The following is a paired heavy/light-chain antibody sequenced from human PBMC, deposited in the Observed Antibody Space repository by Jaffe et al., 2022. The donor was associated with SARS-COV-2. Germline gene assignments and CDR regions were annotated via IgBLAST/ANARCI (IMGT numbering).Light chain of an antibody. V-gene: IGKV2-30*01. CDR2: KVS. CDR3: MQGTHTPFT. Sequence: VVVTQSPLSLPVTLGQPASISCRSNQSLLYSDGNTYLNWYQQRPGQSPRRLIYKVSTRDSGVPDRFSGSGSGTDFTLKISRVEAEDVGVYYCMQGTHTPFTFGPGTRVDIK. J-gene: IGKJ3*01. CDR1: QSLLYSDGNTY.
Heavy chain of an antibody. V-gene: IGHV3-33*06. Sequence: QVQLVESGGGVAQPGRSLRLSCAASGFTFRSFSMHWVRQSPDKGLEWVAVIWPDGSQKQYGDSVKGRFTISRDNSKNTLYLQMNSLRGDDTAIYYCAKEIQVWGQGTLVTVS. CDR3: AKEIQV. CDR1: GFTFRSFS. CDR2: IWPDGSQK. J-gene: IGHJ4*02. D-gene: IGHD5-18*01.